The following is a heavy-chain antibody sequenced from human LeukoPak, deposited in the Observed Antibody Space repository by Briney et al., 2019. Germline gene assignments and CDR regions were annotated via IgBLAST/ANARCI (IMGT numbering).Heavy chain of an antibody. V-gene: IGHV3-30*03. CDR3: VPDCSGGSCYHL. CDR2: MSYDGTFK. D-gene: IGHD2-15*01. CDR1: GFTFSSYG. J-gene: IGHJ4*02. Sequence: PGRSLRLSCAASGFTFSSYGIHWVRQAPGKGLEWVAVMSYDGTFKYYADSVKGRFDISRDNSKNTLSLQMSSLRPEDTAVYYCVPDCSGGSCYHLWGQGTLVTVSS.